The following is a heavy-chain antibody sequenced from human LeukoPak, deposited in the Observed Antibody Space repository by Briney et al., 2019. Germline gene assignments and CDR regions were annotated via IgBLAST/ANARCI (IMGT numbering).Heavy chain of an antibody. CDR1: GFNFRNYW. D-gene: IGHD1-1*01. Sequence: GGSLRLSCAASGFNFRNYWMHWVRQAPGKGLVWVSRINSDGSSTSYADSVKGRFTISGDNAENTLYLQINSLRAEDTAVYYCATDEAATGRLDYWGQGTLVTDSS. CDR2: INSDGSST. J-gene: IGHJ4*02. CDR3: ATDEAATGRLDY. V-gene: IGHV3-74*01.